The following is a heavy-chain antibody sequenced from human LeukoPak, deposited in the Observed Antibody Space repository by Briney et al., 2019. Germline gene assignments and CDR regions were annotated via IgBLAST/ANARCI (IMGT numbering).Heavy chain of an antibody. CDR3: AKDRYYASGSSYGNAFDI. D-gene: IGHD3-10*01. CDR1: GFTFSSYA. Sequence: GGSLRLSCAASGFTFSSYAMSWVRQAPGKGLEWVPAISGGGGSTYYADSVKGRFTISRDNSKNTLYLQMNSLRAEDTAVYYCAKDRYYASGSSYGNAFDIWGQGTMVTVSS. V-gene: IGHV3-23*01. J-gene: IGHJ3*02. CDR2: ISGGGGST.